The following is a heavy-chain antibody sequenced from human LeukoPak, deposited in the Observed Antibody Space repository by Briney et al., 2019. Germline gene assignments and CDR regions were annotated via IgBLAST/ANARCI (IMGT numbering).Heavy chain of an antibody. Sequence: PGDSLRLSCAASGFSFTSFWMTWVRQAPGKGLEWVANINQDGSGIYSVASVKGRFTISRDNAKNSVYLQMNSLRPEDTGVYYCARDRVTMIAWGQGTQVTVSP. D-gene: IGHD3-22*01. CDR2: INQDGSGI. V-gene: IGHV3-7*01. CDR3: ARDRVTMIA. J-gene: IGHJ5*02. CDR1: GFSFTSFW.